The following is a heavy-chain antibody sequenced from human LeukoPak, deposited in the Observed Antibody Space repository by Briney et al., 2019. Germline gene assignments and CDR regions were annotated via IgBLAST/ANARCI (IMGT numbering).Heavy chain of an antibody. V-gene: IGHV4-4*02. J-gene: IGHJ6*02. CDR2: IYHSGST. D-gene: IGHD5-12*01. Sequence: SETLSLTCAVSGGSISSSNWWSWVRQPPGKGLEWIGEIYHSGSTNYNPSLKSRVTISVDKSKNQFSLKLSSVTAADTAVHYCASRGYDPYYYYGMDVWGQGTTVTVSS. CDR3: ASRGYDPYYYYGMDV. CDR1: GGSISSSNW.